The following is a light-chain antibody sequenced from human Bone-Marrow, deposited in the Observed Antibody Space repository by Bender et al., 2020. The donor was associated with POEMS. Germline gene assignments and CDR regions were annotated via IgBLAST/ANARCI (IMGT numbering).Light chain of an antibody. V-gene: IGLV2-8*01. CDR3: QSHDISLSGSDV. CDR2: EVS. J-gene: IGLJ1*01. Sequence: QSALTQPPSASGSPGQSVTISCTGASSDVGGYNYVSWYQQHPGKAPKLMIYEVSERPSGVPGRFSASKSATSASLAITGLQTEDEADYYCQSHDISLSGSDVFGTGTRVTVL. CDR1: SSDVGGYNY.